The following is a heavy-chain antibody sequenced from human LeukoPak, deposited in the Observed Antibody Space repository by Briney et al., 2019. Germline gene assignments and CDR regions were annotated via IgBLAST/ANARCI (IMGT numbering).Heavy chain of an antibody. CDR2: ISGSGDST. CDR3: AKSEAFNPYRSGSIVGHFEY. V-gene: IGHV3-23*01. Sequence: GGSLRLSCAASGFTFSNYGMSWVRQAPGKGLEWVSGISGSGDSTYYGDSVKGRVTISRDNSKNTLDLQMNSLRAEDTAVYYCAKSEAFNPYRSGSIVGHFEYWGQGTLVTVSS. J-gene: IGHJ4*02. CDR1: GFTFSNYG. D-gene: IGHD3-10*01.